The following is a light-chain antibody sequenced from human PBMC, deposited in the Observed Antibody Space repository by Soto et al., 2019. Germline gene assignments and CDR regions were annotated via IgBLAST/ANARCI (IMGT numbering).Light chain of an antibody. J-gene: IGKJ5*01. Sequence: EIVMTQSPATLSVSPGERATLSCRASQSVSSNLAWYQQKPGQAPRLLIYGASTRATGIPARFSGSGSGTEFTLTISSLQSEDFGVYSCQQYNNWPAITFGQGTRLEIK. V-gene: IGKV3D-15*01. CDR1: QSVSSN. CDR3: QQYNNWPAIT. CDR2: GAS.